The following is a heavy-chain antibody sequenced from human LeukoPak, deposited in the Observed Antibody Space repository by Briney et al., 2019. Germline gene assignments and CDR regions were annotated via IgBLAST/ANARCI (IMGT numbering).Heavy chain of an antibody. CDR3: ARGQNTRNWGSWFGYYYYMDV. Sequence: PSETLSLTCTVSGGSISSSSYYWGWIRQPPGKGLEWIGSIYYSGSTYYNPSLKSRVTISVDTSKNQFSLKLSSVTAADTAVYYCARGQNTRNWGSWFGYYYYMDVWGKGTTVTVSS. V-gene: IGHV4-39*01. CDR2: IYYSGST. J-gene: IGHJ6*03. CDR1: GGSISSSSYY. D-gene: IGHD7-27*01.